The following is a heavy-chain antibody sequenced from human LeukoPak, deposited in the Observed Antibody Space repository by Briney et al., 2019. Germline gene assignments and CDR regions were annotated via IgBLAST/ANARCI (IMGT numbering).Heavy chain of an antibody. J-gene: IGHJ4*02. CDR3: AGDVANYYDSSGYFDE. V-gene: IGHV4-59*01. Sequence: SETLSLTCTVSGGSISSYYWNWIRQPPGKGLEWIGYIYYSGITNYNPSLKSRVTISVDTSKNQFSLKLSSVTAADTAVYYCAGDVANYYDSSGYFDEWGQGTLVTVSS. D-gene: IGHD3-22*01. CDR1: GGSISSYY. CDR2: IYYSGIT.